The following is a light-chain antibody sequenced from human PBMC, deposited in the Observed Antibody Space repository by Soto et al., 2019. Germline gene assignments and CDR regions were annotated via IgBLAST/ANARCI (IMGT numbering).Light chain of an antibody. CDR3: HQLNSYPLT. V-gene: IGKV1-9*01. Sequence: IQLTQSPSSLSASVGDRVIITCRASQGISSYLTCYQQKPGKAPKLLIYAASTWQSGVPSRLSGSGSETDFHLTISSLQPEDCATYYCHQLNSYPLTFGGGTKVEIK. CDR2: AAS. CDR1: QGISSY. J-gene: IGKJ4*01.